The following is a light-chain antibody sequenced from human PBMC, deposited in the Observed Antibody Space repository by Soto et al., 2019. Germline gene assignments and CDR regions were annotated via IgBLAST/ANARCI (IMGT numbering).Light chain of an antibody. CDR1: SSDVGGYNF. J-gene: IGLJ2*01. Sequence: QSALTQPPSASGSPGQSVTISCTGTSSDVGGYNFVSWYQHHPGKVPKLMIYEVTKRPSGVPDRFSGSKSGNTASLTVSGLQAEDEAEYYCSSYTSNYIVVLAGGTKVTVL. CDR2: EVT. V-gene: IGLV2-8*01. CDR3: SSYTSNYIVV.